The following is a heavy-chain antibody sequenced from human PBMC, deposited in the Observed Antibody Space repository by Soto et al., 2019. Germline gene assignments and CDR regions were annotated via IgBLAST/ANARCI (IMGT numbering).Heavy chain of an antibody. CDR3: ARDLLASARYIAAAGTVGYYFGLDV. CDR1: GGTFSSYA. CDR2: IIPIFGTA. D-gene: IGHD6-13*01. V-gene: IGHV1-69*12. J-gene: IGHJ6*02. Sequence: QVQLVQSGAEVKKPGSSVKVSCKASGGTFSSYAISWVRQAPGQGLEWMGWIIPIFGTANYAQRFQGRVTIAADESTSIAYMELSSLRSEDTAVYYCARDLLASARYIAAAGTVGYYFGLDVWGQGTTVTVSS.